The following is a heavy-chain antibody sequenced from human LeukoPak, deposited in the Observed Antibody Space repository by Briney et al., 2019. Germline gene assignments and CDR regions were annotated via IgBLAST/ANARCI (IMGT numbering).Heavy chain of an antibody. CDR2: IYYSGST. CDR1: GGSISGGSYY. J-gene: IGHJ4*02. CDR3: AICPTYYGSASLYHFDY. V-gene: IGHV4-61*01. D-gene: IGHD3-10*01. Sequence: PSESLSLTCTVSGGSISGGSYYWRWIRQPPGKGLELIGYIYYSGSTNYNPSLRSQVTISVDTSKDQFSLKLNSVTAADTAVYYCAICPTYYGSASLYHFDYWGQGTLVTVSS.